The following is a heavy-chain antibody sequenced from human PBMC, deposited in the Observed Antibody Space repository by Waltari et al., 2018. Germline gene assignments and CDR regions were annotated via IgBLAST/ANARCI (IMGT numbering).Heavy chain of an antibody. D-gene: IGHD6-19*01. Sequence: QVQLVQSGAGVKKPGSEVRVSCGASGGVFTNYAIMWWRQAPGQGLGWMGRIVPLYDRTNYAQKFQGRVTLTADESTSTIYMELTGLRAEDTAVYYCARDPPQSYWGQGTLVVVSS. CDR3: ARDPPQSY. V-gene: IGHV1-69*15. CDR2: IVPLYDRT. J-gene: IGHJ4*02. CDR1: GGVFTNYA.